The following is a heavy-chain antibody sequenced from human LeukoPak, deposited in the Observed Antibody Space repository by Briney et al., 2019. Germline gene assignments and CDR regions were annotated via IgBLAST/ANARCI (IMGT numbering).Heavy chain of an antibody. CDR3: AKDWHRDYGYNEIGYFDY. D-gene: IGHD5-24*01. J-gene: IGHJ4*02. Sequence: GRFLRLSCAASGFTFSSYGMHWVRQAPGKGLEWVAVISYDGSNRYYADSVKGRFTISRDNSKNTLYLQMNSLRAEDTAVYYCAKDWHRDYGYNEIGYFDYWGQGTLVTVSS. CDR2: ISYDGSNR. CDR1: GFTFSSYG. V-gene: IGHV3-30*18.